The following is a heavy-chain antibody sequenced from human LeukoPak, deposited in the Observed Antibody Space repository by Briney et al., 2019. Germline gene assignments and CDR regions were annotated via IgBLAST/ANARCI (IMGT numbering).Heavy chain of an antibody. CDR3: AKGDASPVHLLTGH. V-gene: IGHV3-23*01. CDR1: GFTPSSYA. Sequence: GGSLRLSCAASGFTPSSYAMTWVRQAPGKGLEWVTGISGSGGNTYYADSVKGRFTISRDNSKNTLYLQMNSLRAEDTAVYYCAKGDASPVHLLTGHWGPGTLVTVSS. D-gene: IGHD3-9*01. CDR2: ISGSGGNT. J-gene: IGHJ4*02.